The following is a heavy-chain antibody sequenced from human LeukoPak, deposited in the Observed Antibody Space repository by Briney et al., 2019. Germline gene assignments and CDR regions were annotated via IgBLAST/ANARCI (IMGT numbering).Heavy chain of an antibody. V-gene: IGHV1-2*02. CDR1: GYTFAGYS. J-gene: IGHJ1*01. CDR2: INHNSGGT. D-gene: IGHD6-13*01. CDR3: ARIGISARGTNFHH. Sequence: ASVKVSCKTSGYTFAGYSMHWVRQAPGQGLEWMGWINHNSGGTNYAQKFQGRVTMTRDTSISTAYMELSRLRSDDTALYYCARIGISARGTNFHHWGQGTLVTVSS.